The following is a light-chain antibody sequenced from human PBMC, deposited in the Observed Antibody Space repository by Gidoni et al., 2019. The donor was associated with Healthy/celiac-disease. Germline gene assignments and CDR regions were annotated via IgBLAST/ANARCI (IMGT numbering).Light chain of an antibody. CDR1: QSISSW. Sequence: DIPMIHSPSTPSASVGDRVTITCRARQSISSWFAWYQQKPGKAPKLLIYDASSLESGVPSRFSGSGSGTEFTLTISSLQPDDFATYYCQQYNSYSPYTFGQGTKLEIK. V-gene: IGKV1-5*01. CDR2: DAS. CDR3: QQYNSYSPYT. J-gene: IGKJ2*01.